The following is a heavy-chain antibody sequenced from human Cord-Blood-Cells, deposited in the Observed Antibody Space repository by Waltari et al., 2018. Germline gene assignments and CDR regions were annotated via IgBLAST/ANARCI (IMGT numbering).Heavy chain of an antibody. CDR2: IKQDGSEK. CDR1: GFTFSSNW. D-gene: IGHD6-13*01. V-gene: IGHV3-7*01. J-gene: IGHJ4*02. Sequence: EVQLVESGGGLVQPGGSLRLSCAASGFTFSSNWMSWVSQAPGKGLEWVANIKQDGSEKYYVDSVKGRFTISRDNAKNSLYLQMNSLRAEDTAVYYCARDLYSSSWLFDYWGQGTLVTVSS. CDR3: ARDLYSSSWLFDY.